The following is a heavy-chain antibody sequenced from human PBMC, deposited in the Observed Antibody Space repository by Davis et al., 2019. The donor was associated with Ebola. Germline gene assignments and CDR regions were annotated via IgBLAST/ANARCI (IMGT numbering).Heavy chain of an antibody. CDR1: AYIFTDCD. Sequence: ASVKVSCKASAYIFTDCDIHWVRLAPGQGLEWMGRIDSRSGDTNYAQKFQGRVTMTRDTSITTVYMDLRSLNSDDTAAYYCARELPVTGHRRADFWGQGTLVNVSS. CDR2: IDSRSGDT. V-gene: IGHV1-2*06. J-gene: IGHJ4*02. CDR3: ARELPVTGHRRADF. D-gene: IGHD6-19*01.